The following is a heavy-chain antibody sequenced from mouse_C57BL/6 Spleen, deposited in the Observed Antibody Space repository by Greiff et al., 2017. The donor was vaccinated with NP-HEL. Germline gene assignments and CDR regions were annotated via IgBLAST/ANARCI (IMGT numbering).Heavy chain of an antibody. Sequence: EVPRVASGAELVKPGASVKLSCTASGFNFTVYYLHCVTQRTDPGLAWICRIDPVDGVTKYAPKFLGKAPITADTSSHTAYLPLSSLTSDATALFYCALYGTHFDDWGKGTTLTVAS. CDR2: IDPVDGVT. CDR1: GFNFTVYY. V-gene: IGHV14-2*01. J-gene: IGHJ2*01. D-gene: IGHD1-1*01. CDR3: ALYGTHFDD.